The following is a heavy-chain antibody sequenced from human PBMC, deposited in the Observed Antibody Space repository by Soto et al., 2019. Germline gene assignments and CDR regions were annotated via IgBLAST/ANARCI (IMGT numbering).Heavy chain of an antibody. V-gene: IGHV3-30-3*01. CDR2: ISYEGSNK. J-gene: IGHJ4*02. CDR3: ARELAYFDY. CDR1: GFTFSSYA. Sequence: QVQLVESGGGVVQPGRSLRLSCAASGFTFSSYAMHWVRQAPGKGLEWVAVISYEGSNKYYADSVKGRFTISSDNSKNTLYLQMNSLRAEDTPVYYCARELAYFDYWGQGTLVTVSS. D-gene: IGHD6-6*01.